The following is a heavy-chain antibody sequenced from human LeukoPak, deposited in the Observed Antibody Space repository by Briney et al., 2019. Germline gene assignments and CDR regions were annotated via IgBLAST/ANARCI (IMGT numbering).Heavy chain of an antibody. D-gene: IGHD1-14*01. CDR1: GFTFSIYN. Sequence: GGSLRLSCAASGFTFSIYNMNWVRQAPGKGLEWVSYISVSGSTTYYADSVKGRFTISRDNAKNSLYLQMNSLRDDDTAVYYCARDFRSWLDPWGQGTLVTVSS. CDR2: ISVSGSTT. J-gene: IGHJ5*02. V-gene: IGHV3-48*02. CDR3: ARDFRSWLDP.